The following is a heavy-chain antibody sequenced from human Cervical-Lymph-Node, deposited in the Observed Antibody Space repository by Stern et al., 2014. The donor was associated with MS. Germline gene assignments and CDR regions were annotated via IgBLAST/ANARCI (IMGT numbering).Heavy chain of an antibody. CDR3: ARYDNGAHEGAFDV. D-gene: IGHD4-17*01. CDR2: ISYDGAKK. Sequence: VQLVESGGGVVQPGTSLRLSCAASGFTFRSYPFHWVRQAPGKGLEWVTLISYDGAKKYYAASVKGRFTISRDNTKNTLYLHINSLRSEDTAVYHCARYDNGAHEGAFDVWGQGTMVTVS. J-gene: IGHJ3*01. V-gene: IGHV3-30*04. CDR1: GFTFRSYP.